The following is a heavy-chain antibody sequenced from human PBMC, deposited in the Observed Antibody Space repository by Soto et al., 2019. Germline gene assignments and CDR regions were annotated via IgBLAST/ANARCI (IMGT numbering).Heavy chain of an antibody. J-gene: IGHJ4*02. CDR1: GFTFSSYA. D-gene: IGHD2-2*01. V-gene: IGHV3-23*01. CDR2: ISGSGGST. CDR3: AKEPGTQLRPSDY. Sequence: GESLKICCAASGFTFSSYAMSWVRQSPGKGLEWVSAISGSGGSTYYADSVKGRFTISRDNSKNTLYLQMNSLRAEDTAVYYCAKEPGTQLRPSDYWGQGTLVTVSS.